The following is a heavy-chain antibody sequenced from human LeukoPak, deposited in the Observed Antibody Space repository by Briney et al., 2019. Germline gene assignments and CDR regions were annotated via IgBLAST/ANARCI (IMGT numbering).Heavy chain of an antibody. CDR1: GGTFSSYA. Sequence: SVKVSCTASGGTFSSYAISWVRQAPGQGLEWMGGIIPIFGTANYAQKFQGRVTITADESTSTAYMELSSLRSEDTAVYYCASHGTVTVPHPPDYWGQGTLVTVSS. CDR3: ASHGTVTVPHPPDY. D-gene: IGHD4-17*01. J-gene: IGHJ4*02. CDR2: IIPIFGTA. V-gene: IGHV1-69*13.